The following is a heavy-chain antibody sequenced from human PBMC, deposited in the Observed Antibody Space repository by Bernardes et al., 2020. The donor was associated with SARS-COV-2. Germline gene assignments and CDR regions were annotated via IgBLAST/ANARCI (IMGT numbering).Heavy chain of an antibody. J-gene: IGHJ4*02. CDR1: GGSITNYY. D-gene: IGHD2-15*01. CDR3: ARQFRSCSGGSCFRRFDY. CDR2: IYNTGST. Sequence: SETLSLSCNVSGGSITNYYWSWIRQPPGKGLEWIGYIYNTGSTSYIPSLKSRLTISVDTSENRVFLTLRSATAADTAVYYCARQFRSCSGGSCFRRFDYWGQGTLVIVSS. V-gene: IGHV4-59*08.